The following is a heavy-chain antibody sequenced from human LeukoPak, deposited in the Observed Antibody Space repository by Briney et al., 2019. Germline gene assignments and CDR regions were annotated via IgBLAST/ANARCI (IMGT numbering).Heavy chain of an antibody. CDR3: ARDLGSSSVWYFDY. D-gene: IGHD6-13*01. J-gene: IGHJ4*02. V-gene: IGHV3-33*01. CDR1: GFTFSSYG. CDR2: IWDDGSSK. Sequence: GGSLRLSCAASGFTFSSYGMHWVRQAPGKGLEWVAVIWDDGSSKYYVDSVKGRFTTSRDNSKNTLYLQMNSLRVEDTAVYYCARDLGSSSVWYFDYWRQGTLVTVSS.